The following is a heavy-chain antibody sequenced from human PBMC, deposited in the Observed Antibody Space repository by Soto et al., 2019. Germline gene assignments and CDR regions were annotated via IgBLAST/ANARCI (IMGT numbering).Heavy chain of an antibody. CDR2: IVVGSGNT. CDR3: AATDRRDGYNRDY. D-gene: IGHD5-12*01. J-gene: IGHJ4*02. Sequence: SVKVSCKASGFTFTSSAVQWVRQARGQRLEWVGWIVVGSGNTNYAQKFQERVTITRDMSTSTAYMELSSLRSEDTAVYYCAATDRRDGYNRDYWGQGTLVTVSS. V-gene: IGHV1-58*01. CDR1: GFTFTSSA.